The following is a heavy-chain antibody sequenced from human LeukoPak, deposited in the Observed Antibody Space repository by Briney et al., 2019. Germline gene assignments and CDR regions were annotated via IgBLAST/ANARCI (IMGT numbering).Heavy chain of an antibody. J-gene: IGHJ4*02. V-gene: IGHV5-51*01. D-gene: IGHD1-26*01. CDR2: IYPGDSDT. Sequence: GESLKISCKASGYSFTTCWIAWVRQVPGKGLEWMGIIYPGDSDTRYSPSFQGQVTISADKSISTAYLQWSSLKASDTAMYYCARQVAATNYFDYWGQGTLVTVSS. CDR1: GYSFTTCW. CDR3: ARQVAATNYFDY.